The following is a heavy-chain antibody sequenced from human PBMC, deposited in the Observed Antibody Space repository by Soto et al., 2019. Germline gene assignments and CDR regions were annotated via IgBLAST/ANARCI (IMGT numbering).Heavy chain of an antibody. V-gene: IGHV3-30-3*01. CDR1: GFTLSSYP. J-gene: IGHJ4*02. CDR3: ARVLDMATISSDY. Sequence: SLRLACAASGFTLSSYPMHWVRPAPAMVLECVAVISYVGSKKYYADSVKGRFTISRDNSKNTLYLKMNSLSAEDPALHYCARVLDMATISSDYWGQGTLVTLSS. CDR2: ISYVGSKK. D-gene: IGHD5-12*01.